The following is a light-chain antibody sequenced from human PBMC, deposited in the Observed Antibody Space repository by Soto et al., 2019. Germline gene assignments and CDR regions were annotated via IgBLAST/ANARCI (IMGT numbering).Light chain of an antibody. CDR2: AAS. CDR3: QQNYSTFT. J-gene: IGKJ2*01. CDR1: QSISSY. Sequence: DIQMTQSPSSLSASVGDRVTITCRASQSISSYLNWYQQKPGKAPKLLIYAASSLQSGVPSRFSGSGSGTDFTLTISSLQPDDFATYYCQQNYSTFTFGQGTKVEIK. V-gene: IGKV1-39*01.